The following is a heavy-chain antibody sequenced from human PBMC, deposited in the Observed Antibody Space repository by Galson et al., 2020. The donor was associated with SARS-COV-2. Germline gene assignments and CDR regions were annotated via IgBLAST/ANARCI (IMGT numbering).Heavy chain of an antibody. CDR2: IKQDGSEK. V-gene: IGHV3-7*01. Sequence: TGGSLRLSCAASGFTFSSYWMSWVRQAPGKGLEWVANIKQDGSEKYYVDSVKGRFTISRDNAKNSLYLQMNSLRAEDTAVYYCARELRFLIGYYYYGMDVWGQGTTVTVSS. D-gene: IGHD3-3*01. CDR3: ARELRFLIGYYYYGMDV. J-gene: IGHJ6*02. CDR1: GFTFSSYW.